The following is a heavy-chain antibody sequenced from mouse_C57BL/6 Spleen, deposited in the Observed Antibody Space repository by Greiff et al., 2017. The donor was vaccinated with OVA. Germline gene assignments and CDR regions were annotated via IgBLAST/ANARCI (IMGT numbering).Heavy chain of an antibody. CDR3: TRSGVYYSNYEDV. Sequence: QVQLQQSGAELVRPGASVTLSCKASGYTFTDYEMHWVKQTPVHGLEWIGAIDPETGGTAYNQKFKGKAILTADKSSSTAYMELRSLTSEDSAVYYCTRSGVYYSNYEDVWGTGTTVTVSS. CDR1: GYTFTDYE. CDR2: IDPETGGT. D-gene: IGHD2-5*01. V-gene: IGHV1-15*01. J-gene: IGHJ1*03.